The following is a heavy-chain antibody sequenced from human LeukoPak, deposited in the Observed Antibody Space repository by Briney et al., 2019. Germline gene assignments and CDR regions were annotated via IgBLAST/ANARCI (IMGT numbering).Heavy chain of an antibody. CDR1: GYTFTSYG. J-gene: IGHJ6*02. CDR3: ARGLYTAIRGYYYYGMDV. CDR2: IIAYNGNT. D-gene: IGHD5-18*01. V-gene: IGHV1-18*01. Sequence: GSVKVSCKASGYTFTSYGISWVRQAPGQGLEWMGWIIAYNGNTNYAQKLQGRVTMTTDTSTSTAYMELRSLRSDDTAVYYCARGLYTAIRGYYYYGMDVWGQGTTVTVPS.